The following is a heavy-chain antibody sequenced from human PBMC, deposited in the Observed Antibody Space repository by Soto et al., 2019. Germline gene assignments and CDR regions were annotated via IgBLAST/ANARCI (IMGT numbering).Heavy chain of an antibody. D-gene: IGHD6-19*01. V-gene: IGHV3-33*08. J-gene: IGHJ4*02. CDR3: ARAAYTSGYYYFDH. CDR2: IWFDGSNK. Sequence: GGSLRLSCAASGFTFSGHAMHWVRQAPGKGLEWVANIWFDGSNKNYADSVKGRFTISRDNSKNTLFLQVNSLRAEDTAIYYCARAAYTSGYYYFDHWGQGTPVTVSS. CDR1: GFTFSGHA.